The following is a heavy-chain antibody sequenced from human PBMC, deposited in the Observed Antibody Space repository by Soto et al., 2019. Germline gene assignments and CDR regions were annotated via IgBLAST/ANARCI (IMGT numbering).Heavy chain of an antibody. J-gene: IGHJ6*02. Sequence: GGSLRLSCTASGFTFGDYAMSWVRQAPGKGLEWVGFIRSKAYGGTTEYAASVKGRFTISRDDSKSIAYLQMNSLKTEDTAVYYCTRDPESRVDYGDDYYYGMDVWGQGTTVTVSS. CDR1: GFTFGDYA. D-gene: IGHD4-17*01. CDR2: IRSKAYGGTT. V-gene: IGHV3-49*04. CDR3: TRDPESRVDYGDDYYYGMDV.